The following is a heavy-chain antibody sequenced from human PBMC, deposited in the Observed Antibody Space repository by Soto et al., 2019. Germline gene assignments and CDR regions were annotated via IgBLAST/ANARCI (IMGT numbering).Heavy chain of an antibody. Sequence: VGSLRLSCAASGFTFSSYAMSWVRQAPGKGLEWVSAISSSGGSTYYADSVKGRFTISRDNSKNTLYLQMNSLRAEDTAVYYCAKQDGSYRRPFDYWGQGTLVTVSS. CDR2: ISSSGGST. J-gene: IGHJ4*02. D-gene: IGHD1-26*01. CDR3: AKQDGSYRRPFDY. V-gene: IGHV3-23*01. CDR1: GFTFSSYA.